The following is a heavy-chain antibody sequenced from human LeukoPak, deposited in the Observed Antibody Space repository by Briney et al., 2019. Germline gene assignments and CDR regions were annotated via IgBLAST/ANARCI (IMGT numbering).Heavy chain of an antibody. V-gene: IGHV3-23*01. D-gene: IGHD5-24*01. CDR2: IIPSGVTT. J-gene: IGHJ4*02. CDR1: GFTFSNYG. CDR3: ARDDSLLQFGC. Sequence: GGTLRLPCATSGFTFSNYGMNWVRHAPGKGLEWVSGIIPSGVTTYYADSVKGRFAISRDNSKNTVYLQMNSLRAEDTAVYYCARDDSLLQFGCWGQGTLVTVSS.